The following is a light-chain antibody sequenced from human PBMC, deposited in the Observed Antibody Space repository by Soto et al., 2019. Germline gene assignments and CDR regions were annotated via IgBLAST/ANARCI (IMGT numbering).Light chain of an antibody. V-gene: IGKV3-11*01. CDR2: NAY. CDR3: QQRHRWPIA. Sequence: EVVLNQYPVNLSLSPGERATLSCMASESFRGLLAWCQQKPGQGPRRLIYNAYNRATGIPPRFCGSGSWTDFTLTISSLEPEDSAVYYCQQRHRWPIAFGQGTRLEIK. CDR1: ESFRGL. J-gene: IGKJ5*01.